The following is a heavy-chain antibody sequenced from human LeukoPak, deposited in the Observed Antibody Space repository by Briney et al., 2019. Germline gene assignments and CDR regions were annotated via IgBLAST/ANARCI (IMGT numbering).Heavy chain of an antibody. D-gene: IGHD3-10*01. Sequence: SVKVSCKASGGTFSSYAISWVRQAPGQGLEWMGGIIPIFGTANYARKFQGRVTITTDESTSTTYMELSSLRSEDTAVYYCASGITMVRGVIKGPHYFDYWGQGTLVTVSS. V-gene: IGHV1-69*05. J-gene: IGHJ4*02. CDR3: ASGITMVRGVIKGPHYFDY. CDR1: GGTFSSYA. CDR2: IIPIFGTA.